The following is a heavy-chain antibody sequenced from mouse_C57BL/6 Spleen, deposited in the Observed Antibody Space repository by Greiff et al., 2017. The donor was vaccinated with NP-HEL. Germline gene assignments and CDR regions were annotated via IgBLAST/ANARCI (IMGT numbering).Heavy chain of an antibody. J-gene: IGHJ2*01. CDR1: GYSFTDYN. V-gene: IGHV1-39*01. D-gene: IGHD2-4*01. Sequence: VQLKESGPELVKPGASVKISCKASGYSFTDYNMNWVKQSNGKSLEWIGVINPNYGTTSYNQKFKGKATLTVDQSSSTAYMQLNSLTSEDSAVYYCARSGDYDEAYYFDYWGQGTTLTVSS. CDR2: INPNYGTT. CDR3: ARSGDYDEAYYFDY.